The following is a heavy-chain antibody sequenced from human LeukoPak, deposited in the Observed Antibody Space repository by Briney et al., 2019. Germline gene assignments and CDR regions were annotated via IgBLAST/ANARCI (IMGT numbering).Heavy chain of an antibody. J-gene: IGHJ5*02. D-gene: IGHD1-26*01. CDR3: ASLLGSGNYP. CDR2: IYSGGDT. V-gene: IGHV3-66*01. Sequence: GGSLRLSCADSGFTFSKYWMSWVRQAPGKGLEWVSVIYSGGDTYYADSVKGRFTISRDNSKNTLYLQMNSLRAEDTAVYYCASLLGSGNYPWGQGTLVTVSS. CDR1: GFTFSKYW.